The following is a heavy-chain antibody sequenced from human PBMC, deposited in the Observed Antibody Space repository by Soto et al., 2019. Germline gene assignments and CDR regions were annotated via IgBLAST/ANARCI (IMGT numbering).Heavy chain of an antibody. CDR3: ATSNWFDP. Sequence: LQLQESGPGLVKPSETLSLTCTVSGGSISSRGYYWGWIRQPPGKGLEWIGTIYYSGSTYYNPSLKTPVTIAVATSKSQFSLNLSSVTAAETAGSYFATSNWFDPWGQASPVTVTS. CDR2: IYYSGST. V-gene: IGHV4-39*01. CDR1: GGSISSRGYY. J-gene: IGHJ5*02.